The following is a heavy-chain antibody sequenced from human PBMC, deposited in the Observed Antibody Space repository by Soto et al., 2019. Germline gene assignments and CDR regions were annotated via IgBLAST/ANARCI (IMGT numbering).Heavy chain of an antibody. CDR1: GFTFISYS. CDR2: ISSGSHYT. CDR3: ARDFKESQYYYYCMDV. J-gene: IGHJ6*03. D-gene: IGHD3-10*01. V-gene: IGHV3-21*06. Sequence: EVQLVESGGGLVKPGGSLRLSCVVSGFTFISYSMNWVRQAPGKGLEWVSSISSGSHYTYYADSVKGRFTISRDNAKNSVYLHMNSLRAEDTALYYCARDFKESQYYYYCMDVWGKGTTVTVSS.